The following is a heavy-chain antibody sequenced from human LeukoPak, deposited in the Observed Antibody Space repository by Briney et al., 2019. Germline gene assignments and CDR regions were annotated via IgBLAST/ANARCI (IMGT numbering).Heavy chain of an antibody. CDR1: GGSISSYY. CDR2: IYTSGST. V-gene: IGHV4-4*07. J-gene: IGHJ3*02. Sequence: SDTLSLTCTVSGGSISSYYWSWIRQPAGKGLECIGRIYTSGSTNYNPSLKSRVTMSVDTSKNHFSLKLSSVTAADTAVYYCARGPYYDSTKTSAFDIWGQGTMVTVSS. CDR3: ARGPYYDSTKTSAFDI. D-gene: IGHD3-22*01.